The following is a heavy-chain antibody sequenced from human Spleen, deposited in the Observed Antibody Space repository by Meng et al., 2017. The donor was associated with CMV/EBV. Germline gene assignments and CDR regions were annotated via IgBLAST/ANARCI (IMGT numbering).Heavy chain of an antibody. CDR1: GFSFSTYT. CDR3: ARELDY. CDR2: ISSSRSYI. Sequence: GGSLRLSCAPSGFSFSTYTLHWVRQAPGKGLEWVASISSSRSYINYADPVKGRFTISRDNAKNSLYLQMDSLRAEDTAVYYCARELDYWGQGTLVTVSS. V-gene: IGHV3-21*04. J-gene: IGHJ4*02.